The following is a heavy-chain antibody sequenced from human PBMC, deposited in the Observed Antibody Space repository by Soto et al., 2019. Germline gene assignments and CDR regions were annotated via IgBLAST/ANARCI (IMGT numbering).Heavy chain of an antibody. V-gene: IGHV3-33*01. J-gene: IGHJ4*02. Sequence: QVQLVESGGGVVQPGRSLRLSCAASGFTFSNYGLLWVRQTPGKGLEWVAVIWYDGSNKYYGDSVKGRFAISRDDSRNTLYLQMNSLRAEDTAVYYCARDHSGYYFDYWGQGTLVTVSS. D-gene: IGHD5-12*01. CDR3: ARDHSGYYFDY. CDR1: GFTFSNYG. CDR2: IWYDGSNK.